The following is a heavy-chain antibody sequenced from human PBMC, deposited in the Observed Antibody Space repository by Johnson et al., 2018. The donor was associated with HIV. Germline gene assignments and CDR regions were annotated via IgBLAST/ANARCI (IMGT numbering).Heavy chain of an antibody. J-gene: IGHJ3*02. V-gene: IGHV3-30*02. CDR3: AKEGRISMIVGGAFDI. CDR1: GFTFSSYG. Sequence: QVQLVESGGGLVQPGGSLRLSCAASGFTFSSYGMHWVRQAPGKGLEWVAFIRYDGSNKYYAESVKGRFTISRDNFKNTLYLQMNSLRAEDTAVYYCAKEGRISMIVGGAFDIWGQGTMVTVSS. D-gene: IGHD3-22*01. CDR2: IRYDGSNK.